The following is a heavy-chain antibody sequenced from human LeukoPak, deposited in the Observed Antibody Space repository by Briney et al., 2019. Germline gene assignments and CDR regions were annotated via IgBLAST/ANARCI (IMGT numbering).Heavy chain of an antibody. V-gene: IGHV3-48*04. J-gene: IGHJ4*02. CDR1: GFTFSSYA. Sequence: GGSLRLSCAASGFTFSSYAMHWIRQAPGKGLEWVSYISSSGSTIYYADSVKGRFTISRDNAKNSLYLQMNSLRAEDTAVYYCARVLWETKWEPLFDYWGQGTLVTVSS. CDR3: ARVLWETKWEPLFDY. CDR2: ISSSGSTI. D-gene: IGHD1-26*01.